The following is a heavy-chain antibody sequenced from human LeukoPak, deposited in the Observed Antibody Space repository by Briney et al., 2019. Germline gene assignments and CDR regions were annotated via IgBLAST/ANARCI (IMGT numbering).Heavy chain of an antibody. CDR2: ISSSSSYT. Sequence: GGSLSLSCAASGFTFSDYYMSWIRQAPGKGLEWVSYISSSSSYTNYADSAKGRFTISRDNAKNSLYLQMDSLRAEDTAVYYCARDQRDYYDSSGNGYFQHWGQGTLVTVSS. CDR1: GFTFSDYY. J-gene: IGHJ1*01. V-gene: IGHV3-11*06. CDR3: ARDQRDYYDSSGNGYFQH. D-gene: IGHD3-22*01.